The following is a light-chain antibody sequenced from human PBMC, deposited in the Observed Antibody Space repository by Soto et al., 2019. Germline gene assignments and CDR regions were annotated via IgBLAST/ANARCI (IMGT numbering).Light chain of an antibody. Sequence: EILLTQSPATLSLSPGERATLSCRASQTVSNYLAWYQQKPGQAPRLVIYDASSRATGIPARFIGSGSGTDFTLTISSLEPEDFAVYYCQQRTSLTFGGGTRVEIK. CDR2: DAS. CDR1: QTVSNY. V-gene: IGKV3-11*01. CDR3: QQRTSLT. J-gene: IGKJ4*01.